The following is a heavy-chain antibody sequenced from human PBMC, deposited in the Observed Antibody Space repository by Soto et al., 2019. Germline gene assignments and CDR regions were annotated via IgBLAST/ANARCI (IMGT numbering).Heavy chain of an antibody. CDR3: ARALHREYCRGGSCYSGVCDY. V-gene: IGHV3-7*04. CDR1: GFTFSSYR. J-gene: IGHJ4*02. D-gene: IGHD2-15*01. Sequence: EVQLVESGGGLVQPGGSLRLSCAASGFTFSSYRMSWVRQAPGKGLEWVANIKQDGSEKYYVDSVKGRFTISRDNAKNSLYLQMNSPGGEDTSVYYCARALHREYCRGGSCYSGVCDYCGQGPLVTVSS. CDR2: IKQDGSEK.